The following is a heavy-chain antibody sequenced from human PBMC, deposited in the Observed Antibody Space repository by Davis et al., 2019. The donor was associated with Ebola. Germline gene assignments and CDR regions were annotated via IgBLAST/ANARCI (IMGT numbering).Heavy chain of an antibody. J-gene: IGHJ4*02. D-gene: IGHD3-22*01. CDR1: GFTFSSYG. CDR2: IWYDGSNK. CDR3: ARDARSSYYYDSSGLDY. V-gene: IGHV3-33*01. Sequence: GESLKISCAASGFTFSSYGMHWVRQAPGKGLEWVAVIWYDGSNKYYADSVKGRFTISRDNSKNTLYLQMNSLRAEDTAVYYCARDARSSYYYDSSGLDYWGQGTLVTVSS.